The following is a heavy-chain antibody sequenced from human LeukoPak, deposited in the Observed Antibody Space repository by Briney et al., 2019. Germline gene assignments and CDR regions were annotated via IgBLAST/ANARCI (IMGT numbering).Heavy chain of an antibody. Sequence: PSETLSLTCTVSGGSISSSSYYWGWIRQPPGKGLEWIGSIYCSGSTDYNPSLKSRVTISVDTSKNQLSLKLCSVTAADTAVYYCARDLLPDIVATISYFDYWGQGTLVTVSS. CDR3: ARDLLPDIVATISYFDY. V-gene: IGHV4-39*07. D-gene: IGHD5-12*01. CDR1: GGSISSSSYY. J-gene: IGHJ4*02. CDR2: IYCSGST.